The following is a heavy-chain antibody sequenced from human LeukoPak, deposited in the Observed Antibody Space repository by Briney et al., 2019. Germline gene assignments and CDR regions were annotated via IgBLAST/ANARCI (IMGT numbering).Heavy chain of an antibody. CDR2: IIPIFGIA. V-gene: IGHV1-69*04. CDR1: GGTFSSYA. Sequence: PTASVKVSCKASGGTFSSYAISWVRQAPGQGLEWMGRIIPIFGIANYAQKFQGRVTITADKSTSIAYMELSSLRSEDTAVYYCARDSSGWYLWFDPWGQGTLVTVSS. CDR3: ARDSSGWYLWFDP. J-gene: IGHJ5*02. D-gene: IGHD6-19*01.